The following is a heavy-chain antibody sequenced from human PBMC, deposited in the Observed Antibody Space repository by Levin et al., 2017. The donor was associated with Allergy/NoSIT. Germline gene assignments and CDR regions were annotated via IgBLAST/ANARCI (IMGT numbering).Heavy chain of an antibody. CDR1: GYTFTNYG. CDR3: ARVTGGIYGAYGDY. J-gene: IGHJ4*02. CDR2: VNSYNGNT. Sequence: ASVKVSCKASGYTFTNYGVTWVRRAPGQGLEWMGWVNSYNGNTNYEPKFQGRVTMTADTSTNTAYMELRSLTSDDTAVYYCARVTGGIYGAYGDYWGQGTLITVSS. D-gene: IGHD5-12*01. V-gene: IGHV1-18*01.